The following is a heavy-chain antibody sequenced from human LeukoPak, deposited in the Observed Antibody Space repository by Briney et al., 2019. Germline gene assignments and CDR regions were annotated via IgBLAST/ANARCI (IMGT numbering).Heavy chain of an antibody. V-gene: IGHV4-34*01. CDR3: ARGTLLLRYFDRHTRGWFDP. CDR2: INHSGST. Sequence: PSETLSLTCAVYGVSFSGYYWSWIRQPPGKGLEWIGEINHSGSTNSNPSLQRRVTISVDTSKNQFSLKLSSVTAADTAVYYCARGTLLLRYFDRHTRGWFDPWGQGTLVTVSS. D-gene: IGHD3-9*01. J-gene: IGHJ5*02. CDR1: GVSFSGYY.